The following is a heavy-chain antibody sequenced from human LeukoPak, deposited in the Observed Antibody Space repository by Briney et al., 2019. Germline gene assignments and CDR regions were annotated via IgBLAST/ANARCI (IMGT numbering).Heavy chain of an antibody. V-gene: IGHV4-34*01. J-gene: IGHJ4*02. CDR1: GGSFNGYY. D-gene: IGHD5-18*01. Sequence: PSETLSLTCAVSGGSFNGYYWSWIRQPPGKGLEWIGEINHSGSTNYNPSLKSRVTISVDTSKNQFSLKMSSVTAAETAVYYCARATQYSYGSNYWGQGTLVTVSS. CDR2: INHSGST. CDR3: ARATQYSYGSNY.